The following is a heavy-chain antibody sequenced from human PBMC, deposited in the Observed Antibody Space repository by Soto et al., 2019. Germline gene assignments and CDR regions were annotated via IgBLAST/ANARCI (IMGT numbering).Heavy chain of an antibody. CDR3: AKSPYYYDSSGYSDY. CDR1: GFTFGDYA. V-gene: IGHV3-9*01. Sequence: GGSLRLSCAASGFTFGDYAMQWVRQAPGKGLEWVSGISWNSGSIGYADSVKGRFTISRDNAKNSLYLQMNSLRAEDTALYYCAKSPYYYDSSGYSDYWGLGTLVTVSS. CDR2: ISWNSGSI. D-gene: IGHD3-22*01. J-gene: IGHJ4*02.